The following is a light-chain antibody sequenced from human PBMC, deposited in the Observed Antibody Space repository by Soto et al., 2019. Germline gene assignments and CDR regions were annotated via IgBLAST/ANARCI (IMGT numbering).Light chain of an antibody. Sequence: QSALTQPPSASGSPGQSVTISCTGTSSDVGGYNYVSWYQQHPGKAPKLMIYEVSKRPSGVPDRFSGSKSGNTASLTVSGLQAEDEADYYCSSYAGSNNVVFGGGTKFTVL. CDR3: SSYAGSNNVV. CDR2: EVS. CDR1: SSDVGGYNY. V-gene: IGLV2-8*01. J-gene: IGLJ2*01.